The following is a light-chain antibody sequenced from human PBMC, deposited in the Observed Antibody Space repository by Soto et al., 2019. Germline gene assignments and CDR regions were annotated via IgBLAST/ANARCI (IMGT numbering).Light chain of an antibody. J-gene: IGKJ5*01. V-gene: IGKV1-33*01. CDR2: DAS. CDR1: QDITNY. CDR3: QHYDHLPIT. Sequence: DIQMTRSPSSLSASVGDRVTITCQASQDITNYLNWYQQKPGRAPRLLLYDASSLETGVPSRFSGSGSGTDSTLTISSLQPEDVATYYCQHYDHLPITFGQGTRLEIK.